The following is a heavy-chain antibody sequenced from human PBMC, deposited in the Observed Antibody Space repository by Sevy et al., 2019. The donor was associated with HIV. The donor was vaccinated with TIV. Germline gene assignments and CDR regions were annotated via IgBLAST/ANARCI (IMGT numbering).Heavy chain of an antibody. CDR1: GFNLTDYY. CDR3: AAISGYCRDGTCYAGTSIDQ. Sequence: GGSLRLSCAASGFNLTDYYINWIRQAPGKGLEWISYISGGDTTTYYSDSVKGRFTVSRDNAKNSVFLQMISLRAGDTAVYYCAAISGYCRDGTCYAGTSIDQWGERSLVTASS. D-gene: IGHD2-15*01. V-gene: IGHV3-11*01. J-gene: IGHJ4*02. CDR2: ISGGDTTT.